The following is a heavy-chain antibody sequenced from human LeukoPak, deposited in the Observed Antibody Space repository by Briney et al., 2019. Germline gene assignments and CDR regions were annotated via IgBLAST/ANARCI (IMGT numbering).Heavy chain of an antibody. CDR1: GGSISRYY. CDR2: VYFTGNT. V-gene: IGHV4-59*01. J-gene: IGHJ6*02. Sequence: SETLSLTCNISGGSISRYYWRWIRQPPGKGLEWIGYVYFTGNTNYNPSLKSRLAISVDTSKNLLSLTLSSVTAADTAVYFCASLSVRHLTLDVWGQGTTVTVSS. CDR3: ASLSVRHLTLDV. D-gene: IGHD1-1*01.